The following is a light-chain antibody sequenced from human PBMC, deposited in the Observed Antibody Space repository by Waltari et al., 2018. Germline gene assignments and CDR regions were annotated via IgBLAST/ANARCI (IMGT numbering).Light chain of an antibody. Sequence: QSALTQPASVSGSPGQSITISCTGTSSDVGGYKYVSWYQQHPGKAPKLMIYEVSNRPSGVSNRFSGSKSGNTASLTISGLQADDEADYYCSSYTSNITYVFGTGTKVTVL. CDR3: SSYTSNITYV. V-gene: IGLV2-14*01. CDR2: EVS. CDR1: SSDVGGYKY. J-gene: IGLJ1*01.